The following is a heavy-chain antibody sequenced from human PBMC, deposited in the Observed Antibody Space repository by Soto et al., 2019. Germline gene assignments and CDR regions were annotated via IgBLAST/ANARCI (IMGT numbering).Heavy chain of an antibody. CDR2: ISSGSSYS. CDR3: ARIQDNWFDP. J-gene: IGHJ5*02. Sequence: QLVESGGGLVKPGGSLRLSCAASGFTFSDYYMSWIRQAPGKGLEWVSYISSGSSYSDNADSVKGRFTISRDNAKNSLFLQMNSLRAEDTAVYYCARIQDNWFDPWGQGTLVTVSS. V-gene: IGHV3-11*06. CDR1: GFTFSDYY. D-gene: IGHD5-18*01.